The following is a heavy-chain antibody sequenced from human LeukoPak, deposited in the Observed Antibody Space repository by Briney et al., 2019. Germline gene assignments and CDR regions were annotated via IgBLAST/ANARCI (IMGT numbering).Heavy chain of an antibody. CDR1: GFTFSDYY. CDR2: ISSGGRTI. J-gene: IGHJ4*02. D-gene: IGHD3-22*01. Sequence: PGGSLRLSCAASGFTFSDYYMTWIRQAPGKGLEWVSHISSGGRTIYYADSVKGRFTISRDNAKNSLYLQMNSLRAEHTAVYYCARTGTYYYDTWGQGTLVTVSS. CDR3: ARTGTYYYDT. V-gene: IGHV3-11*01.